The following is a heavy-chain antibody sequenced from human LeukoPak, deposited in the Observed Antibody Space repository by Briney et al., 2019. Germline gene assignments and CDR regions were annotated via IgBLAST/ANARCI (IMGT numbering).Heavy chain of an antibody. D-gene: IGHD6-13*01. CDR1: GFTFSHYA. Sequence: GGSLRLSCAASGFTFSHYAMHWVRQAPGKGLEWVAVISYHGIDKYYADSVKGRFTISRDDSKSMFYLHMNSLRPEDTAVYYGASYSSRWLDYYHMDVWGKGTTVTVSS. J-gene: IGHJ6*03. CDR2: ISYHGIDK. CDR3: ASYSSRWLDYYHMDV. V-gene: IGHV3-30-3*01.